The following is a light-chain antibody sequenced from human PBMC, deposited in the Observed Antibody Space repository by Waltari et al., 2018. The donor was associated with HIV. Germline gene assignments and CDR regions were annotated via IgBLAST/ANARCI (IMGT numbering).Light chain of an antibody. J-gene: IGLJ2*01. CDR1: SRDIGRYDF. CDR2: AVT. Sequence: QSALTQPPSASGPPGQSVTISCTGTSRDIGRYDFASWYQVRPDSVPKLIIDAVTKRPSGVPVRFSGAKSGNTSSLTVSGLQTDDEADYYCSSYASNNTFVVFGGGTKLTVL. V-gene: IGLV2-8*01. CDR3: SSYASNNTFVV.